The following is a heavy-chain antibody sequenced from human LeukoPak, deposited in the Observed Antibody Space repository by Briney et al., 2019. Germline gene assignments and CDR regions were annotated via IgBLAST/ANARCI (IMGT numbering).Heavy chain of an antibody. J-gene: IGHJ5*02. CDR3: ARGDKQLVFNRNKGGFDP. CDR1: GFTFSSYA. CDR2: ISYDGSNK. V-gene: IGHV3-30*04. Sequence: PGGSLRLSCAASGFTFSSYAMHWVRQAPGKGLEWVTIISYDGSNKYYADSVKGRFTISRDNSKNTLYLQTNSLRTEDTAVYYCARGDKQLVFNRNKGGFDPWGQGTLVTVSS. D-gene: IGHD6-13*01.